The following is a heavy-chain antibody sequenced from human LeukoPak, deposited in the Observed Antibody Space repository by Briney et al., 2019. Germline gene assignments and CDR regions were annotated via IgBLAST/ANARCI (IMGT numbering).Heavy chain of an antibody. CDR3: LPLLSRPYVEDGFDI. J-gene: IGHJ3*02. Sequence: PGGSLSLSCTASGFTFSDYYMSWLRQAPGKGLEWVSYISSSSSYTKYADSVKGRFTISRDNARNSLYLQMNSLRAEDTAVYYCLPLLSRPYVEDGFDIWGQGTMVTVSS. V-gene: IGHV3-11*06. CDR2: ISSSSSYT. CDR1: GFTFSDYY. D-gene: IGHD2/OR15-2a*01.